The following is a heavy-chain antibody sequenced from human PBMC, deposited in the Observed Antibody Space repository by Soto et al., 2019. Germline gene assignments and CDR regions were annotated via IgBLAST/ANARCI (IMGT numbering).Heavy chain of an antibody. CDR3: AKDGATKGWPFDY. Sequence: GGSLRLSCAASGFTFDDYAMHWVRQAPGKGLEWVSGISWNSGSIGYADSVKGRFTISRDNAKNSLYLQMNSLRPEDTALYYCAKDGATKGWPFDYWGQGTLVTVSS. D-gene: IGHD1-26*01. CDR2: ISWNSGSI. J-gene: IGHJ4*02. CDR1: GFTFDDYA. V-gene: IGHV3-9*01.